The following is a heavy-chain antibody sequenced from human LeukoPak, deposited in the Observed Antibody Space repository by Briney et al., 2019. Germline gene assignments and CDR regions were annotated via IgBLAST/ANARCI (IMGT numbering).Heavy chain of an antibody. CDR3: ARRGRYGAGPLYYYYGMDV. J-gene: IGHJ6*02. D-gene: IGHD3-10*01. CDR2: IFYSGNA. Sequence: SETLSLTCTVSGGSMSSYYWSWIRQPPGKGLEWIGYIFYSGNANYNPSLKSRVTISADTSKSQFSLRLSSVTAADTAVYYCARRGRYGAGPLYYYYGMDVWGQGTTVTVSS. CDR1: GGSMSSYY. V-gene: IGHV4-59*08.